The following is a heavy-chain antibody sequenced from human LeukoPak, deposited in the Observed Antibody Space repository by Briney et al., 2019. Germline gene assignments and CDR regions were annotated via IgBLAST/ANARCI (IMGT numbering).Heavy chain of an antibody. J-gene: IGHJ6*03. D-gene: IGHD3-16*01. Sequence: PSETLSLTCTVSGGSISSYYWSWVRQPPGKGPEWIGYIYYSGSTNYNPSLKSRVTISVDTSKNQFSLKLSSVTAADTAVYYCARDRKGGKVYYYMDVWGKGTTVTVSS. CDR1: GGSISSYY. V-gene: IGHV4-59*01. CDR2: IYYSGST. CDR3: ARDRKGGKVYYYMDV.